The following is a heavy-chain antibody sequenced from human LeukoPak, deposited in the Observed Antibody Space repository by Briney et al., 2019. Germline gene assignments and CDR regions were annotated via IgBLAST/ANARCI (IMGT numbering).Heavy chain of an antibody. Sequence: GGSLRLSCAASGFTFGSYGMHWVRQAPGKGLEWVAVIWYDGSNKYYADSVKGRFTISRDNSKNTLYLQMNSLRAEDTAVYYCARITDSSGWFFQTDIDYWGQGTLVTVSS. J-gene: IGHJ4*02. V-gene: IGHV3-33*01. CDR3: ARITDSSGWFFQTDIDY. CDR2: IWYDGSNK. D-gene: IGHD6-19*01. CDR1: GFTFGSYG.